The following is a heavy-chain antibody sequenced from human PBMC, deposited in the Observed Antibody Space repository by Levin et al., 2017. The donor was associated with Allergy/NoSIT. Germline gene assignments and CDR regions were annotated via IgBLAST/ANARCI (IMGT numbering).Heavy chain of an antibody. V-gene: IGHV3-30-3*01. CDR3: ASHHSYPGAFDI. J-gene: IGHJ3*02. CDR2: ISYDGSNK. Sequence: GESLKISCAASGFTFSSYAMHWVRQAPGKGLEWVAVISYDGSNKYYADSVKGRFTISRDNSKNTLYLQMNSLRAEDTAVYYCASHHSYPGAFDIWGQGTMVTVSS. CDR1: GFTFSSYA. D-gene: IGHD5-18*01.